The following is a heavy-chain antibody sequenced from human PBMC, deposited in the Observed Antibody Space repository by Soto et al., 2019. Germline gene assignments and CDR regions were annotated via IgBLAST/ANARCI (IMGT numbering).Heavy chain of an antibody. V-gene: IGHV4-59*01. CDR1: GDSITPSYY. CDR2: IYDNGGI. J-gene: IGHJ3*01. CDR3: ARVMRVAAADDAFDL. D-gene: IGHD6-13*01. Sequence: QMQLQESGPGLVKPSETLSLTCTVSGDSITPSYYWTWIRQPPGQGLEWIGYIYDNGGINYYPSVESRVIISIDTSKNHFSLELTSVPAADTAVYFCARVMRVAAADDAFDLWVQGTLVAVSS.